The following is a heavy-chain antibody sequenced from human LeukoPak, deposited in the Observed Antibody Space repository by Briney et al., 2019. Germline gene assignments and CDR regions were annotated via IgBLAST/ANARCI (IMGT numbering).Heavy chain of an antibody. Sequence: GGSLRLSCAASGFTFRFYAMNWVRQAPGKGLEWVSAITGGGDSTYYADSVKGRFTISRDNSKNTLYLQMNSLRAEDTAVYYCARGYSNSHFDSWGQGTLVTVSS. CDR2: ITGGGDST. D-gene: IGHD6-13*01. CDR3: ARGYSNSHFDS. CDR1: GFTFRFYA. V-gene: IGHV3-23*01. J-gene: IGHJ4*02.